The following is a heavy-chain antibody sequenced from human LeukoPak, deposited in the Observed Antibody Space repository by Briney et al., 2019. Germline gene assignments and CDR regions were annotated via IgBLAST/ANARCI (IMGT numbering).Heavy chain of an antibody. Sequence: SQTLSLTCTVSGGSISSGSYYWSWIRQPAGKGLEWIGRIYTSGSTNYNPSLNRRVTISVDTSKNQFSLKLSSVTAADTAVYYCAREEYDFWSGYQVYWGQGTLVTVSS. J-gene: IGHJ4*02. CDR1: GGSISSGSYY. CDR2: IYTSGST. CDR3: AREEYDFWSGYQVY. V-gene: IGHV4-61*02. D-gene: IGHD3-3*01.